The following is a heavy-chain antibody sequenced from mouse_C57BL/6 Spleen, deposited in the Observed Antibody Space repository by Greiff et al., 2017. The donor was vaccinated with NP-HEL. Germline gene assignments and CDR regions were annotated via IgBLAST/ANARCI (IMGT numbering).Heavy chain of an antibody. V-gene: IGHV1-15*01. Sequence: VQLQQSGAELVRPGASVTLSCKASGYTFTDYEMHWVKQTPVHGLEWIGAIDPETGGTAYNQKFKGKAILTADKSSSTAYMELRSLTSEDSAVYYCTRNPLYYGMDYWGQGTSVTVSS. CDR1: GYTFTDYE. CDR2: IDPETGGT. CDR3: TRNPLYYGMDY. J-gene: IGHJ4*01.